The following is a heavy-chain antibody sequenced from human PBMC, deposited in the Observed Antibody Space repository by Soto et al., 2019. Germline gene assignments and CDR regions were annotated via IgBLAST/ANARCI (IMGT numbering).Heavy chain of an antibody. Sequence: QVQLVQSGAEVKKPGASVKVSCKASGYTFTSYAMHWVRQAPGQRLEWMGWINAGNGNTKYSQKFQGRVTITRDTPASTAYMELSSLRSEDTAVYYCASSVSEGYGDYPEYFQHWGQGTLVTVSS. V-gene: IGHV1-3*01. CDR2: INAGNGNT. J-gene: IGHJ1*01. CDR3: ASSVSEGYGDYPEYFQH. D-gene: IGHD4-17*01. CDR1: GYTFTSYA.